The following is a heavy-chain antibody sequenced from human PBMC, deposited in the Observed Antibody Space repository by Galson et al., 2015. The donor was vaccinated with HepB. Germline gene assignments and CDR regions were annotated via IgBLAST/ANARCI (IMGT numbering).Heavy chain of an antibody. CDR3: ARGVRFFDH. CDR1: GDSVSSNTGA. J-gene: IGHJ4*02. D-gene: IGHD3-16*02. CDR2: TFYRSKWYN. V-gene: IGHV6-1*01. Sequence: CAISGDSVSSNTGAWNWIRQSPSRGLEWLGRTFYRSKWYNEYAISMRSRLTLNADTSNNQFSLQLSSVTPEDTAVYYCARGVRFFDHWGQGTLVTVSS.